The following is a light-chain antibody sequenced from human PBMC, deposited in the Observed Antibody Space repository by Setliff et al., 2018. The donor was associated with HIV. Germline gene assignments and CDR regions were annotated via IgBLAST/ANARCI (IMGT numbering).Light chain of an antibody. CDR1: SSDVGGYNY. CDR3: SSYTSSSTLV. J-gene: IGLJ1*01. Sequence: QSVLTQPASVSGSPGQSITISCTGASSDVGGYNYVSWYQQHPGKAPKLMIYEVSKRPSGVPNRFSGSKSGNTASLTISGLQAEDEADYYCSSYTSSSTLVFGSGT. V-gene: IGLV2-14*01. CDR2: EVS.